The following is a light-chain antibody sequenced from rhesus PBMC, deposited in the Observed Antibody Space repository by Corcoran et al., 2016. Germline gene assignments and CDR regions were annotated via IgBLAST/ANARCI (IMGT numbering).Light chain of an antibody. Sequence: DIQMTQSPSSLSASVGDKVTITCHASQGSSSWLAWDQQKPGKAPKPLIYAASRLQSGVPSRFSGSGAGTDYTLTISSLQPEDFATYYCQQYADLPFTFGPGTKLDIK. CDR1: QGSSSW. CDR2: AAS. CDR3: QQYADLPFT. V-gene: IGKV1-19*01. J-gene: IGKJ3*01.